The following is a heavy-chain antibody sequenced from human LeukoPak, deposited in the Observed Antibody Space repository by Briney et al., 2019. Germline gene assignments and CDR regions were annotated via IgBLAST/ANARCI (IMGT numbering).Heavy chain of an antibody. CDR3: ARDHGYSGYDYYFDY. CDR2: ISSSSSTI. D-gene: IGHD5-12*01. Sequence: GGSLRLSCAASGFIFSDHWMHWVRQAPGKGLEWVSYISSSSSTIYYADSVKGRFTISRDNAKNSLYLQMNSLRAEDTAVYYCARDHGYSGYDYYFDYWGQGTLVTVSS. V-gene: IGHV3-48*01. CDR1: GFIFSDHW. J-gene: IGHJ4*02.